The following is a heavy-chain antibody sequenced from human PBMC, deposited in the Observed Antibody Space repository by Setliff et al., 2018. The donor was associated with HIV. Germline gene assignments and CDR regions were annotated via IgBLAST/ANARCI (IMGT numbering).Heavy chain of an antibody. V-gene: IGHV4-59*11. CDR1: GGSMSSHY. CDR2: IYYSGST. J-gene: IGHJ6*04. Sequence: KSSETLSLTCTVSGGSMSSHYWSWIRQPPGKGLEWIGYIYYSGSTNYNPSLKSRVTISVDTSKKTLYLQMNSMRAYDTAVYYCARGNAYANWSGWTLDVWGKGTTVTVSS. CDR3: ARGNAYANWSGWTLDV. D-gene: IGHD3-3*01.